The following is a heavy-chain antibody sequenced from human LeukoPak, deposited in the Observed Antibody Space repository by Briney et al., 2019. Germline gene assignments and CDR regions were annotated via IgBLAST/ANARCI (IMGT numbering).Heavy chain of an antibody. J-gene: IGHJ5*02. CDR1: RFIFNNYA. Sequence: GGSLRLSCAASRFIFNNYAMSWVRQAPGKGLGWVSGISGSGNSTHYADSVKGRFTISRDNSKNTLYLQMNSLRAEDTAVYYCAKDRNPGAAAGRYNWFDPWGQGTLVTVSS. V-gene: IGHV3-23*01. D-gene: IGHD6-13*01. CDR3: AKDRNPGAAAGRYNWFDP. CDR2: ISGSGNST.